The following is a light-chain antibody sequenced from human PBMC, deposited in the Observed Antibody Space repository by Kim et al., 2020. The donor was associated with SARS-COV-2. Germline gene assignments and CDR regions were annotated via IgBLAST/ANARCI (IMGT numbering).Light chain of an antibody. CDR3: QQYNNWPLT. CDR1: QRVSSN. CDR2: GAS. J-gene: IGKJ4*01. Sequence: VAPGERATLSCRARQRVSSNLAWYQQKPGQAPRLLIYGASTRATGIPARFSGSGSGTEFTLTISSLQSEDFAVYYCQQYNNWPLTFGGGTKVDIK. V-gene: IGKV3-15*01.